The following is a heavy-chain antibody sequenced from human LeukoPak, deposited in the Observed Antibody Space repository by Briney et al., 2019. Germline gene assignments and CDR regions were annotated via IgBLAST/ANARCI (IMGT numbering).Heavy chain of an antibody. CDR3: ARRDFWSGNLDY. CDR1: GFTFSSYA. V-gene: IGHV3-20*04. CDR2: INWNGGST. Sequence: RPGGSLRLSCAASGFTFSSYAMSWVRQAPGKGLAWVSGINWNGGSTGYADSVKGRFTISRDNAKNSLYLQMNSLRAEDTAVYYCARRDFWSGNLDYWGQGTLVTVSS. J-gene: IGHJ4*02. D-gene: IGHD3-3*01.